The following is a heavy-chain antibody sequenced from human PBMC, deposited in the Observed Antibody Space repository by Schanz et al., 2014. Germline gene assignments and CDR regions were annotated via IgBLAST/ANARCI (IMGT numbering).Heavy chain of an antibody. J-gene: IGHJ4*02. CDR3: ASPPISVAGRLADY. D-gene: IGHD6-19*01. Sequence: EVQLLESGGGLVQPGGSLRLSCSASGFTFSTYAMSWARQTPGKGLEWVPLIDYAGSTNYADSVKGRMTVSRDTSKNALFLQMNNLRAEDTAVYYCASPPISVAGRLADYWGQGILVAVSS. V-gene: IGHV3-66*01. CDR2: IDYAGST. CDR1: GFTFSTYA.